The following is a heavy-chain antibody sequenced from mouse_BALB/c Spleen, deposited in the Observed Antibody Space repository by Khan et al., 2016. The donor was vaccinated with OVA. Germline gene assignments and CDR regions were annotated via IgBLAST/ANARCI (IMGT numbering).Heavy chain of an antibody. V-gene: IGHV3-5*02. CDR3: ARDEYYGYWYFDV. CDR1: GISITTRNYR. CDR2: IYYSGTT. J-gene: IGHJ1*01. D-gene: IGHD1-1*01. Sequence: VQLKESGPGLVKPSQTVSLTCTVTGISITTRNYRWSWIRQFPGNKLEWIGYIYYSGTTTYNPSLTSRATTTRETSKNQFFMDMNSLTAEDTATYYCARDEYYGYWYFDVWGAGTTVTVSS.